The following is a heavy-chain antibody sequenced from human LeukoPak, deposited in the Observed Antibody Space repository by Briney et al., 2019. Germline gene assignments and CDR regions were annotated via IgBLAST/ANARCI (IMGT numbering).Heavy chain of an antibody. J-gene: IGHJ4*02. V-gene: IGHV3-23*01. CDR2: ISGSGGST. CDR1: GFTFSSYA. CDR3: AKTNDVVGRYFDY. D-gene: IGHD3-16*01. Sequence: GGSLRLSCAASGFTFSSYAMSWVRQAPGKGLEWVSTISGSGGSTYYADSVKGRFTISRDNSKNTLYLQMNSLRAEDTAVYYRAKTNDVVGRYFDYWGQGTLVTVSS.